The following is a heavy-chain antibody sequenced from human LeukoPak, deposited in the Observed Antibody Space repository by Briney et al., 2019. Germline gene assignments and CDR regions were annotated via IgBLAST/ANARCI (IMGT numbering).Heavy chain of an antibody. J-gene: IGHJ3*02. CDR2: IIPIFGTA. D-gene: IGHD1-26*01. V-gene: IGHV1-69*06. Sequence: GASVKVSCKASGGTFSSYAISWVRQAPGQGLEWMGGIIPIFGTANYAQKFQGKVTITADKSTSTAYMELSSLRSEDTAVYYCARHGVVGAPSAFDIWGQGTMVTVSS. CDR3: ARHGVVGAPSAFDI. CDR1: GGTFSSYA.